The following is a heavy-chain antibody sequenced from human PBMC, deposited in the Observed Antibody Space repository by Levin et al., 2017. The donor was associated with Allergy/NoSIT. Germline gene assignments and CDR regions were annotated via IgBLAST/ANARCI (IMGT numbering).Heavy chain of an antibody. CDR3: ARVGGYTRRWYLGKRQKNDYPHYYMDV. V-gene: IGHV4-34*01. CDR2: INHSGGT. J-gene: IGHJ6*03. D-gene: IGHD6-13*01. Sequence: SETLSLTCAVYGGSFSGYYWSWIRQPPGKGLEWIGEINHSGGTNYNPSLKSRVTISVDASKSQVSLKLSSVTAADTAVVYCARVGGYTRRWYLGKRQKNDYPHYYMDVWGKGTPVTVS. CDR1: GGSFSGYY.